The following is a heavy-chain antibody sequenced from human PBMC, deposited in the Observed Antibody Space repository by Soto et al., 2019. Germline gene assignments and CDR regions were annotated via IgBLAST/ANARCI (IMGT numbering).Heavy chain of an antibody. D-gene: IGHD7-27*01. CDR1: GDSISNLDYF. J-gene: IGHJ5*01. Sequence: NPSETLSLTCSVSGDSISNLDYFWAWIRQPPGQALEYIGYIYKSATTYYNPSSESRVAISVDTSKSQFSLNVTSVTAADTAVYFCARGRYCLTGRCFPNWFDSWGQGALVTVSS. CDR2: IYKSATT. V-gene: IGHV4-30-4*01. CDR3: ARGRYCLTGRCFPNWFDS.